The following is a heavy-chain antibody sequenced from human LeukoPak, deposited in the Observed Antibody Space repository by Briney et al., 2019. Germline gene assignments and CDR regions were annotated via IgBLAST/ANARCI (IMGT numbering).Heavy chain of an antibody. CDR1: GGTFSGYA. CDR3: ARDYLVAATITETYYYYYGMDV. CDR2: IIPIVGTA. V-gene: IGHV1-69*01. D-gene: IGHD5-12*01. Sequence: SVKVSCKASGGTFSGYAISWVRQAPGQGLEWMGGIIPIVGTANYAQKFQGRVTITADESTSTAYMELSSLRSEDTAVYYCARDYLVAATITETYYYYYGMDVWGKGTTVTVSS. J-gene: IGHJ6*04.